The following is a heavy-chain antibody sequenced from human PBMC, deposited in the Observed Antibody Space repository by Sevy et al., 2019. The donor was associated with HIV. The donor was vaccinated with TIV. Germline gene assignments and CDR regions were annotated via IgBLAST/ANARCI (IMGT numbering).Heavy chain of an antibody. J-gene: IGHJ4*02. V-gene: IGHV3-15*01. CDR2: IKSKTDGGTT. CDR3: TTECPGGSFSDFDY. Sequence: GGSLRLSCAASGFTFSNAWMSWVRQAPGKGLEWVGRIKSKTDGGTTDYVAPVKGRFTISRDDSKNTLYQQMNSLKTEDTAVYYCTTECPGGSFSDFDYWGQGTLVTVSS. CDR1: GFTFSNAW. D-gene: IGHD2-15*01.